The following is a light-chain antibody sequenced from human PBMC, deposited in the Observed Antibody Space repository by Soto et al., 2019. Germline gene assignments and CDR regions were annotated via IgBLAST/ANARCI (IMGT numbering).Light chain of an antibody. Sequence: DIVMTQSPDPLAVSLGERATINCKSSQSVLYSSTNKNYLAWYQQKPGQPPKLLIYWASTRESGVPDRFSGSGSGTDFTLTISSLQAEDVAVYYCQQYYSTPPTFGQGTKLEIK. CDR3: QQYYSTPPT. J-gene: IGKJ2*01. V-gene: IGKV4-1*01. CDR2: WAS. CDR1: QSVLYSSTNKNY.